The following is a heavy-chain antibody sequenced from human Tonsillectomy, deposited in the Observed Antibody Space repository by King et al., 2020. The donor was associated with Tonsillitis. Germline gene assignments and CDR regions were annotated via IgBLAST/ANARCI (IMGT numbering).Heavy chain of an antibody. CDR1: GFTFSNYG. V-gene: IGHV3-33*05. CDR3: AREGALGVRGVITHYWFDP. J-gene: IGHJ5*02. D-gene: IGHD3-10*01. CDR2: ISYDGSNK. Sequence: EQLVQSGGGVVQPGKSLRLSCAASGFTFSNYGMHWVRQAPGKGLEWVAVISYDGSNKYYADSVKGRFTISRDNSKNTLYLQMNSLRAEDTAVYYCAREGALGVRGVITHYWFDPWGQGTLVTVSS.